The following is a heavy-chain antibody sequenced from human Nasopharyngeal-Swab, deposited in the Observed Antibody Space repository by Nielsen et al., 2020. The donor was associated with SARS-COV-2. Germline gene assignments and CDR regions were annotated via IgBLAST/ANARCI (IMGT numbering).Heavy chain of an antibody. J-gene: IGHJ4*02. Sequence: GGSLRLSCAASGFTFSSYSMNWVRQAPGTGLEWVSSISDSSSSIYYADSVKGRFTISRDNAKNSLYLQMNSLRAEDTAVYYCARGGYSRPSWGQGTLVTVSS. V-gene: IGHV3-21*01. CDR2: ISDSSSSI. CDR3: ARGGYSRPS. CDR1: GFTFSSYS. D-gene: IGHD6-13*01.